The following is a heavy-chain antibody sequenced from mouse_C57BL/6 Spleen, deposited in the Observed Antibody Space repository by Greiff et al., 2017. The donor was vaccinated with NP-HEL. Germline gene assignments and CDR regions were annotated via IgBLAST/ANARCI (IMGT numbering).Heavy chain of an antibody. CDR3: AKNRDDYDGFAY. CDR1: GFSLTSYG. V-gene: IGHV2-5*01. J-gene: IGHJ3*01. Sequence: VKLLESGPGLVQPSQSLSITCTVSGFSLTSYGVHWVRQSPGKGLEWLGVIWRGGSTDYNAAFMSRLSITKDNSKSQVFFKMNSLQADDTAIYYCAKNRDDYDGFAYWGQGTLVTVSA. CDR2: IWRGGST. D-gene: IGHD2-4*01.